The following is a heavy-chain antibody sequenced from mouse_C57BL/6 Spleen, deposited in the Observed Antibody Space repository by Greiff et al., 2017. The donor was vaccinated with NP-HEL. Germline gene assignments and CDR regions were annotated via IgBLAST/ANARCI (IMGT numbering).Heavy chain of an antibody. CDR1: GYTFTSYW. D-gene: IGHD2-12*01. CDR3: ARSEGYYSHSPDY. V-gene: IGHV1-53*01. CDR2: INPSNGGT. J-gene: IGHJ4*01. Sequence: QVQLQQPGTELVKPGASVKLSCKASGYTFTSYWMHWVKQRPGQGLEWIGNINPSNGGTNYNEKFKSKATLTVDKSSSTAYLQLSSLTSEDSAVYYCARSEGYYSHSPDYWGQGTSVTVSS.